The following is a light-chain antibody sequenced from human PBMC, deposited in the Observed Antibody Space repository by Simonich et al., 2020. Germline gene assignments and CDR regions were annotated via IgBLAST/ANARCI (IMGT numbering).Light chain of an antibody. J-gene: IGLJ3*02. CDR3: CSYAGSYTWV. Sequence: QSALTQPRSVSGSPGQSVTISCTGTSSDVGGYNYVSLYQQHPGKAPKLLIYDVSKRPSGVPNRLSGSKSGNTASLTSSGLQAEDEADYSCCSYAGSYTWVFGGGTKLTVL. CDR2: DVS. V-gene: IGLV2-11*01. CDR1: SSDVGGYNY.